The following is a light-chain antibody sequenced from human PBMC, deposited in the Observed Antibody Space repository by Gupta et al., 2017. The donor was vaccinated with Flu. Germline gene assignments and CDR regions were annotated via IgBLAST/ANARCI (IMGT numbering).Light chain of an antibody. CDR1: QEIGNY. V-gene: IGKV1-9*01. Sequence: PSFLSPSVGDRVTITCRASQEIGNYLTWYQKGAGKAPHFLIYNASTLESGVPSRFSGSGSGTEFTLTISSLQPEDSATYYCQQRDRYPLTFGGGTKVEI. J-gene: IGKJ4*01. CDR2: NAS. CDR3: QQRDRYPLT.